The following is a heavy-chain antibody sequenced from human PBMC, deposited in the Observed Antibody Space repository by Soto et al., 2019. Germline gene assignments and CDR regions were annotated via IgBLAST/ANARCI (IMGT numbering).Heavy chain of an antibody. CDR1: GFSLSTTGVG. J-gene: IGHJ4*02. CDR2: IYGDDDK. CDR3: AHKVARGYAFDY. Sequence: QITLKESGPTLVKPTQTLTLTCTFSGFSLSTTGVGVGWIRQPPGKALEWLALIYGDDDKRYTTSLKSRLNIPNDTSKNQVVLTPGNMDPVDTATYFCAHKVARGYAFDYWGQGTLLTVSS. D-gene: IGHD5-12*01. V-gene: IGHV2-5*02.